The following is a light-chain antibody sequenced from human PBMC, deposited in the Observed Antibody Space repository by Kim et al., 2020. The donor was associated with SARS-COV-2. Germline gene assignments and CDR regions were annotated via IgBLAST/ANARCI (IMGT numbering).Light chain of an antibody. CDR3: QQRYNTQPST. V-gene: IGKV1-39*01. CDR1: QSISSY. Sequence: DIQMTQSPSSLSASVGDRVTITCRASQSISSYLNWYQQKPGKAPKLLIYAASSLQSGVPSRFSGSGSGTDFTLTISSLQPEDFATYCCQQRYNTQPSTVGQGTRLEIK. J-gene: IGKJ5*01. CDR2: AAS.